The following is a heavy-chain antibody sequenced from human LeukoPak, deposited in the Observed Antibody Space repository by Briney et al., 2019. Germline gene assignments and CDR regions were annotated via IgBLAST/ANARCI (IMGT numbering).Heavy chain of an antibody. D-gene: IGHD3-22*01. V-gene: IGHV3-23*01. CDR2: ISISGGST. J-gene: IGHJ4*02. CDR1: GFTFSSYS. CDR3: AKLTVRSSGYYFDY. Sequence: GGSLRLSCAASGFTFSSYSMSWVRQAPGKGLEWVSAISISGGSTYYSDSVKGRLTISRDNSKNTLYLQMNSLRAEDTAVYYCAKLTVRSSGYYFDYWGQGTLVTVSS.